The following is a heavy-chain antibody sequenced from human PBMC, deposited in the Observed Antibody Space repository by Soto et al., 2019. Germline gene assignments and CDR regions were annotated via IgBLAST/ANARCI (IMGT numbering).Heavy chain of an antibody. V-gene: IGHV4-31*03. D-gene: IGHD3-22*01. CDR1: GGSISSGGYY. CDR3: ARVSGYDSSGYLSAFDI. J-gene: IGHJ3*02. Sequence: SETLSLTCTVSGGSISSGGYYWSWIRQHPGKGLEWIEYIYYSGSTYYNPSLKSRVTISVDTSKNQFSLKLSSVTAADTAVYYCARVSGYDSSGYLSAFDIWGQGTMVTVSS. CDR2: IYYSGST.